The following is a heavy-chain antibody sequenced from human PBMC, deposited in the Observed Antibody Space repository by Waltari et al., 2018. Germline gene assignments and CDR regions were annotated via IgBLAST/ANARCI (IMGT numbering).Heavy chain of an antibody. Sequence: QVQLVQSGAEVKKPGSSVKVSCKASGGTFRRYAISWVRPAPGPGLEWRGGISPIFGTANYAQKFQGRVTITADESTSTAYMELSSLRSEDTAVYYCARDLGENVWELPDWGQGTLVTVSS. CDR2: ISPIFGTA. V-gene: IGHV1-69*01. CDR1: GGTFRRYA. CDR3: ARDLGENVWELPD. D-gene: IGHD1-26*01. J-gene: IGHJ4*02.